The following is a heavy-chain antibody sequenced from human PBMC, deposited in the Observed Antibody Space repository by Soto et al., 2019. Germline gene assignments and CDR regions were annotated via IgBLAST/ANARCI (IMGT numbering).Heavy chain of an antibody. CDR2: ISSSDSTI. D-gene: IGHD2-8*01. V-gene: IGHV3-11*01. CDR3: ARDRGDCSNGVCYFDAFDI. CDR1: GFTFSDYY. J-gene: IGHJ3*02. Sequence: GGSLRLSCTASGFTFSDYYMSWIRQTARKGLEWVSYISSSDSTIYYADSVKGRFTISRDNAKNSLYLQMNSLRAEDTAVYYCARDRGDCSNGVCYFDAFDIWGQGTLVTVSS.